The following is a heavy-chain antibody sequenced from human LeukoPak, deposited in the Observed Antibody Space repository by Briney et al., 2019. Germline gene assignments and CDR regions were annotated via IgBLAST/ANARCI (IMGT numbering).Heavy chain of an antibody. Sequence: SQTLSLTCTVSGGSISSGSYYWGWIRQPPGKGLEWIGSIYYSGSTYYNPSLKSRVTISVDTSKNQFSLKLSSVTAADTAVYYCARDGKHYYYYMDVWGRGTTVTVSS. D-gene: IGHD1-14*01. V-gene: IGHV4-39*07. CDR2: IYYSGST. CDR3: ARDGKHYYYYMDV. CDR1: GGSISSGSYY. J-gene: IGHJ6*03.